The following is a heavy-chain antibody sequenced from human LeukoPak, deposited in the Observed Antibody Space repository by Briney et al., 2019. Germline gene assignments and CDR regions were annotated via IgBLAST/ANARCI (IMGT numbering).Heavy chain of an antibody. CDR2: INPSGGST. V-gene: IGHV1-46*01. CDR3: AREGVSGSYLGY. CDR1: GYTFTGYY. Sequence: ASVKVSCKASGYTFTGYYMHWVRQAPGQGLEWMGWINPSGGSTRYAQKFQDRVTMTRDMSTSTVYMELSSLRSEDTAVYYCAREGVSGSYLGYWGQGTLVTVSS. D-gene: IGHD1-26*01. J-gene: IGHJ4*02.